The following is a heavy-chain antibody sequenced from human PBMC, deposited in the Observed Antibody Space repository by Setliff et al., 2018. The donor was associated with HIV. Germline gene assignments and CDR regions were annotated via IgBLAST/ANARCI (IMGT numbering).Heavy chain of an antibody. D-gene: IGHD2-2*02. V-gene: IGHV4-39*01. CDR1: GDSITNDDYY. J-gene: IGHJ5*02. CDR3: ARYTSKVDWFDP. Sequence: SETLSLTCTVSGDSITNDDYYWGWIRQPPGKGLEWIAIIHYNGRTYYDPSLKSRVTIFVDTSKTQFYLKLRSVTPSDTAVYYCARYTSKVDWFDPWGQGTLVTVSS. CDR2: IHYNGRT.